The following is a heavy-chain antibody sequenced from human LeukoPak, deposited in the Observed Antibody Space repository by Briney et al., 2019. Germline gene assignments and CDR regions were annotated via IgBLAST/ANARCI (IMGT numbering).Heavy chain of an antibody. D-gene: IGHD6-13*01. CDR1: GFTFSIYS. CDR3: ARLDRADYSTSPVPYYNYYMND. Sequence: QTGGSLRLSCAASGFTFSIYSVTWVRQAPGKGLEWVSSISSSSSSIYYADSVRGRFTTSRDNAQYLAYLQMNSLRAEGTAVYYCARLDRADYSTSPVPYYNYYMNDWDKGTTVIVSS. V-gene: IGHV3-48*04. J-gene: IGHJ6*03. CDR2: ISSSSSSI.